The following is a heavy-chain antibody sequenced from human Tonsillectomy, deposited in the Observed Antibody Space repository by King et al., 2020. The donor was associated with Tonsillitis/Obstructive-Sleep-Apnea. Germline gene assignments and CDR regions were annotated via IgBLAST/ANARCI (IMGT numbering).Heavy chain of an antibody. J-gene: IGHJ4*02. V-gene: IGHV5-10-1*03. CDR2: IDHRKSDT. D-gene: IGHD2-15*01. Sequence: VQLVESGAEVKKPGESLSISCKGSGYSFTSYWISWVSQMPGKGLEWMGKIDHRKSDTNYSPSVQGHVTIQDDKSNSTAYLEWSSLKCSDTAMYYCARHMVGANFDYWGQGTLVTVSS. CDR1: GYSFTSYW. CDR3: ARHMVGANFDY.